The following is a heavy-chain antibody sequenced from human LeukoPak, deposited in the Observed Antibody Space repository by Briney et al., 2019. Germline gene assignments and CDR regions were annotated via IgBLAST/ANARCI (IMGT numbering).Heavy chain of an antibody. CDR3: TKDPNGDYVGAFDP. D-gene: IGHD4-17*01. V-gene: IGHV3-23*01. CDR1: GFTFSSFA. Sequence: GGSLRLSCEASGFTFSSFAMTWGRQAPGKGLEWVSSITGSHGRTYNTDSVKGRFTISRDNSQNTLYLQMNSLRAEDTAVYYCTKDPNGDYVGAFDPWGQGTLVTVSS. CDR2: ITGSHGRT. J-gene: IGHJ5*02.